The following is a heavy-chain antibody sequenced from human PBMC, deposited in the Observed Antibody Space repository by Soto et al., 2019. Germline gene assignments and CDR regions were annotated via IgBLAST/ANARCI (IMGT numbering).Heavy chain of an antibody. CDR3: AREDDSSGSNWFDP. CDR2: ISSSTSYL. Sequence: GSLRLSCAASGFTFSSYSMNWVRQAPGKGLEWVSSISSSTSYLYYADSVKGRFTISRDNAKNSLYLQMNSLRAEDTAVYYCAREDDSSGSNWFDPWGQGILLTVSS. J-gene: IGHJ5*02. D-gene: IGHD3-22*01. V-gene: IGHV3-21*01. CDR1: GFTFSSYS.